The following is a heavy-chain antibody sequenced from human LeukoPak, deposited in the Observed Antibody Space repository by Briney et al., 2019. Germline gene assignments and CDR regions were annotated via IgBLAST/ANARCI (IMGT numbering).Heavy chain of an antibody. V-gene: IGHV4-59*01. J-gene: IGHJ4*02. CDR1: GGPISSYY. D-gene: IGHD3-22*01. CDR3: ASFDKYYYDSSGYYRLDY. CDR2: IYYSGST. Sequence: SETLSLTCTVSGGPISSYYWSWIRQPPGKGLEWIGYIYYSGSTNYNPSLKRRVTISVDTSKNQFSLKLSSVTAADTAVYYCASFDKYYYDSSGYYRLDYWGQGTLVTVSS.